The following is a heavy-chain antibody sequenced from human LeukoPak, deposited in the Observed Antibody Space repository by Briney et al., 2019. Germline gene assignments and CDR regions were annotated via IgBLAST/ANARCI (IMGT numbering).Heavy chain of an antibody. CDR3: ARDRAYYDIHDAFDI. CDR1: GGSISSYY. CDR2: IYYSGST. Sequence: SETLSLTCTVSGGSISSYYCSWIRQPPGKGLEWIGYIYYSGSTKYNPSLKSRVTILVDTSKKQFSLKLSSVTAADTAVYYCARDRAYYDIHDAFDIWGQGTMVTVSS. J-gene: IGHJ3*02. D-gene: IGHD3-9*01. V-gene: IGHV4-59*01.